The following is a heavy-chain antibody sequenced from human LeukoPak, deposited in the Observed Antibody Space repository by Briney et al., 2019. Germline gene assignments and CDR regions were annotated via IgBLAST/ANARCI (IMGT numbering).Heavy chain of an antibody. CDR1: GGSISSSNYC. D-gene: IGHD3-3*01. V-gene: IGHV4-39*01. Sequence: SETLSLTCTVSGGSISSSNYCWGWIRQPPGKGLEWIGTFCYSGSTYYNPSLKSRVTISVDTSKNQFSLKLSSATAADTAVYYCPRHLAPDFWTYDYWGQGTLVTVSS. CDR2: FCYSGST. J-gene: IGHJ4*02. CDR3: PRHLAPDFWTYDY.